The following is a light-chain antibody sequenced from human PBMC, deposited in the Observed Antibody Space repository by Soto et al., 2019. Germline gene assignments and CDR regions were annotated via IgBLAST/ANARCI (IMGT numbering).Light chain of an antibody. CDR2: DVS. Sequence: QSVLTQPRSVSGSPGQSVTVSCIGTSREVGDYNSVSWYQQHPGKAPKLMIYDVSKRPSGVPDRFSGSKSGNTASLTISGLQAEDEADYYCCSYVGGYSYVFGIGTKVTVL. CDR1: SREVGDYNS. V-gene: IGLV2-11*01. CDR3: CSYVGGYSYV. J-gene: IGLJ1*01.